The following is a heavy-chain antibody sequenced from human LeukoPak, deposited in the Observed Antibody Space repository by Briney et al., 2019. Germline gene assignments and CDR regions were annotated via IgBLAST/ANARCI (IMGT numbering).Heavy chain of an antibody. CDR3: ARHYEHFDY. D-gene: IGHD5-12*01. CDR2: IYYSGST. V-gene: IGHV4-59*08. J-gene: IGHJ4*02. Sequence: PSETLSLTCTVSGDSISSYSWSWIRQPPGKRLEWIGFIYYSGSTNYNPSLKSRVTISVDTSKNQFSLKLSSVTAADTAVYYCARHYEHFDYWGQGTLVTVSS. CDR1: GDSISSYS.